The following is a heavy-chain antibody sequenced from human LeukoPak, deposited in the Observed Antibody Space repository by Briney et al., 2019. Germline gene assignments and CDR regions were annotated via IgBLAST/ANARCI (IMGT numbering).Heavy chain of an antibody. CDR3: ARGFGGFDY. CDR1: GFTFSSYE. Sequence: GGSLRLSCTASGFTFSSYEMHWVRQAPGKGLEWVSYISNSGSTIYYADSVKGRFTISRDSAKNSLYLHVNSLRAEDTAVYYCARGFGGFDYWGQGTLVTVSS. J-gene: IGHJ4*02. V-gene: IGHV3-48*03. D-gene: IGHD3-10*01. CDR2: ISNSGSTI.